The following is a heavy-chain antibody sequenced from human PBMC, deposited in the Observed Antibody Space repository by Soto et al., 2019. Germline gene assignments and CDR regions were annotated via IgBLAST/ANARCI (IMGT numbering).Heavy chain of an antibody. Sequence: SPTLSLTCAISGDSVSSNSAAWNWIRQSPSRGLEWLGRTYYRSKWYNDYAVSVKSRITINPDTSKNQFSLQLNSVTPEDTAVYYCAREVTAPSYYYYYGMDVWGQGTTVTVAS. D-gene: IGHD4-4*01. V-gene: IGHV6-1*01. CDR2: TYYRSKWYN. J-gene: IGHJ6*02. CDR1: GDSVSSNSAA. CDR3: AREVTAPSYYYYYGMDV.